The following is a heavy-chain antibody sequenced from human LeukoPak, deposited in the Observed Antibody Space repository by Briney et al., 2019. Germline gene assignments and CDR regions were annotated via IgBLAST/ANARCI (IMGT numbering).Heavy chain of an antibody. Sequence: SETLSLTCTVSGDSISGYYWNWIRKPPGKGLEWIGHVFYTGTTKYHPSLKSRIALSVDTSSNQFSLKLRSVTTADTAVYYCARGITVTTTSDHLDFWGQGILVTVPS. J-gene: IGHJ4*02. V-gene: IGHV4-59*01. CDR3: ARGITVTTTSDHLDF. D-gene: IGHD4-17*01. CDR2: VFYTGTT. CDR1: GDSISGYY.